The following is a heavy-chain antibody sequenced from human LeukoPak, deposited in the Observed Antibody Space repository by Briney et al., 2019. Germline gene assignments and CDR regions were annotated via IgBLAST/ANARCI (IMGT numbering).Heavy chain of an antibody. J-gene: IGHJ3*02. CDR2: MSSNGGST. V-gene: IGHV3-64*04. D-gene: IGHD2-2*01. CDR1: GFTFSNYA. Sequence: PGGSLRLSCSASGFTFSNYAMHWVRQAPGKGLEYVSGMSSNGGSTNYADSVKGRFTISRDNAKNSLYLQMNSLRAEDTAVYYCARGSSTSWYDAFDIWGQGTMVTVSS. CDR3: ARGSSTSWYDAFDI.